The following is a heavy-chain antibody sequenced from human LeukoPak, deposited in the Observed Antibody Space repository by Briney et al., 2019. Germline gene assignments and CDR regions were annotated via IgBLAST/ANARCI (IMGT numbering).Heavy chain of an antibody. V-gene: IGHV4-39*02. CDR3: ARQLSGGYQWTFDY. CDR1: GGSINNKLHS. D-gene: IGHD1-26*01. Sequence: PSETLSLTCTVSGGSINNKLHSWGWIRQPPGRGPGWIGTIYYTGTTFYNPSLKSRVTISVDTSNNHFSLKLSSVTAADTAVYYCARQLSGGYQWTFDYWGQGALVTVSS. J-gene: IGHJ4*02. CDR2: IYYTGTT.